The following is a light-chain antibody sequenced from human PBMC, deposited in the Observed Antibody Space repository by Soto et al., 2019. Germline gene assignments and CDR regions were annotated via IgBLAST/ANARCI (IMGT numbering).Light chain of an antibody. J-gene: IGLJ1*01. CDR2: DVS. CDR1: SSDVGGYNY. CDR3: GSYTSNSTRV. V-gene: IGLV2-14*03. Sequence: QSVLTQPASVSGSPGQSITISCTGTSSDVGGYNYVSWYQQHPGKAPKLMIYDVSNRPSGVSNRFSGSTSGNTASLTISGIHTVDEADYYCGSYTSNSTRVFGNGTKVXVL.